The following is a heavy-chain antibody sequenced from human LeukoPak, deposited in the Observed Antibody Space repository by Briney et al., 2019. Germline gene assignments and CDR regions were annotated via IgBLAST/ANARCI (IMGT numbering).Heavy chain of an antibody. CDR2: IYTAGST. Sequence: PGGSLRLSCAASGFTVAINYMSWVRLAPGKGLQWVSLIYTAGSTYYTDSVKGRFTISRDASKNTLYLQMNSLSAEDTAVYYCAKYLFYYGDYRDAFDIWGPGTMVTVSS. J-gene: IGHJ3*02. CDR3: AKYLFYYGDYRDAFDI. CDR1: GFTVAINY. V-gene: IGHV3-53*01. D-gene: IGHD4-17*01.